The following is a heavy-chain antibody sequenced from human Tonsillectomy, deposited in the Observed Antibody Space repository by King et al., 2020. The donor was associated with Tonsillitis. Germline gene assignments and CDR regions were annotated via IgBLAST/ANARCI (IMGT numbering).Heavy chain of an antibody. Sequence: LTLKESGPTLVKPTQTLTLTCTFSGFSLSTSGVGVGWIRQPPGKALEWLALIYWNDDNRYSPSLKSRLTITKDTSKNQVVLTMTNMDPVDTATYYCARRGPTYYDYVWGSWDGDDDAFDIWGQGTMVTVSS. J-gene: IGHJ3*02. V-gene: IGHV2-5*01. D-gene: IGHD3-16*01. CDR2: IYWNDDN. CDR1: GFSLSTSGVG. CDR3: ARRGPTYYDYVWGSWDGDDDAFDI.